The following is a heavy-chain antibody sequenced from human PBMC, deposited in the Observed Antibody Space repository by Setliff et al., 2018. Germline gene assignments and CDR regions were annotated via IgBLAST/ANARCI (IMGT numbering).Heavy chain of an antibody. CDR3: ARHIAAAGTRYFDL. V-gene: IGHV1-69*10. CDR2: IIPILGIA. D-gene: IGHD6-13*01. Sequence: SVKVSCKASGGTFSSYAISWVRQAPGQGLEWMGGIIPILGIANYAQKFQGRVTITADESTSTAYMELSSLRSEDTAVYYCARHIAAAGTRYFDLWGRGTLVTVSS. CDR1: GGTFSSYA. J-gene: IGHJ2*01.